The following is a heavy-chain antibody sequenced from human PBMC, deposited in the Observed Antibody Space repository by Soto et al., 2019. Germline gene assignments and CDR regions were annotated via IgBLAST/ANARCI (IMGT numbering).Heavy chain of an antibody. CDR2: INAGNGNT. CDR1: GYTFTSYA. Sequence: ASVKVSCKASGYTFTSYAMHWVRQAPGQRLEWMGWINAGNGNTKYSQKFQGRVTITRDTSASTAYMELSSLRSEDTAVYYCARGYYGSGSYSPEYYFDYWAQGTLVPVSS. D-gene: IGHD3-10*01. CDR3: ARGYYGSGSYSPEYYFDY. V-gene: IGHV1-3*01. J-gene: IGHJ4*02.